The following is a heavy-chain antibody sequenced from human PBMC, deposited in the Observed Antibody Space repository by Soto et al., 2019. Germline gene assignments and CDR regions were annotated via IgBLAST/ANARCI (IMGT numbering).Heavy chain of an antibody. CDR1: GDSISSYY. V-gene: IGHV4-59*01. CDR3: ALRSMAVVPEY. Sequence: QVQLQESGPGLVKPSETLSLTCAVSGDSISSYYCMWIRQPPGKGLESIGYLYYGRSANYNPSLKRRVTLSVDTTTNQCSLTLSSMTAADTAVYYCALRSMAVVPEYWGQGTLVTVSS. D-gene: IGHD3-22*01. CDR2: LYYGRSA. J-gene: IGHJ4*02.